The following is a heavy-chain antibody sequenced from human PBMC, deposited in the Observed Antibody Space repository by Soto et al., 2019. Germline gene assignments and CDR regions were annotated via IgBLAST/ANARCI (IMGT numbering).Heavy chain of an antibody. CDR3: ASQGREGNWFDP. CDR2: IYYSGST. V-gene: IGHV4-39*01. CDR1: GGSISSSSYY. D-gene: IGHD1-26*01. Sequence: SETLSLTCTVSGGSISSSSYYWGWIRQPPGKGLEWIGSIYYSGSTYYNPSLKSRVTISVDTSKNQFSLKLSSVTAADTAVYYCASQGREGNWFDPWCQGTLVTVSS. J-gene: IGHJ5*02.